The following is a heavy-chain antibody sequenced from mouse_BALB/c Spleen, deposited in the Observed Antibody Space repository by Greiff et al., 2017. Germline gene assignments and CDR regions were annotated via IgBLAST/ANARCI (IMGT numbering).Heavy chain of an antibody. CDR1: GFSLTSYG. V-gene: IGHV2-9*02. D-gene: IGHD1-1*01. CDR3: ARASYYYFDY. Sequence: VQLVESGPGLVAPSQSLSITCTVSGFSLTSYGIHWVRQPPGKGLEWLGVIWAGGSTNYNSALMSRLSISKDNSKSQVFLKMNSLQTDDTAMYYCARASYYYFDYWGQGTTLTVSS. CDR2: IWAGGST. J-gene: IGHJ2*01.